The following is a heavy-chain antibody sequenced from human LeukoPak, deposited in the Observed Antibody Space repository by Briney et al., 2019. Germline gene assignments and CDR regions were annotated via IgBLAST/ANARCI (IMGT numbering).Heavy chain of an antibody. D-gene: IGHD6-19*01. CDR1: GFTFSNAW. CDR2: IKSKTDGGTT. Sequence: PGGSLRLSCAASGFTFSNAWMSWVRQAPGKGLEWVGRIKSKTDGGTTDYAAPVKGRFTISRDDSKNTLYLQMNSLKTEDTAVYYCARDAVNDAFDIWGQGTMVTVSS. CDR3: ARDAVNDAFDI. V-gene: IGHV3-15*01. J-gene: IGHJ3*02.